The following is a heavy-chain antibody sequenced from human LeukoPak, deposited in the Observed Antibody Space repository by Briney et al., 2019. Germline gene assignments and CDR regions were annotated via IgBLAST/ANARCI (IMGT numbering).Heavy chain of an antibody. V-gene: IGHV4-34*01. CDR3: ARGFGSGYYGVFDY. CDR2: INHSGST. D-gene: IGHD3-22*01. CDR1: GGSFSGYY. Sequence: SETLSLTCAVYGGSFSGYYWSWIRQPPGKGLEWIGEINHSGSTNYNPSLKSRVTISVDTSKNQSSLKLSSVTAADTAVYYCARGFGSGYYGVFDYWGQGTLVTVSS. J-gene: IGHJ4*02.